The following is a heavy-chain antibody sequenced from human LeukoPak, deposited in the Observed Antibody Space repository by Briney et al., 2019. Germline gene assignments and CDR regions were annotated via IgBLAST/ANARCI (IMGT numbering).Heavy chain of an antibody. CDR3: ATVETDSSGYGVHYYYYGMDV. D-gene: IGHD3-22*01. CDR1: GYTLTELS. Sequence: ASVKVSCTVSGYTLTELSIHWVRQAPGKGLEWMGGFDPEDGETIYAQKFQGRVTMTEDTSTDTAYMELSSLRSEDTAVYYCATVETDSSGYGVHYYYYGMDVWGQGTTVTVSS. V-gene: IGHV1-24*01. J-gene: IGHJ6*02. CDR2: FDPEDGET.